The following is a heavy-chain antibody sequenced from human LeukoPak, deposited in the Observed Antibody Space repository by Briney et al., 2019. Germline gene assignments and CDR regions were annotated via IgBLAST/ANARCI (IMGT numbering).Heavy chain of an antibody. J-gene: IGHJ4*02. CDR2: ISSDGSNK. CDR3: ASGPNSSGYFDY. Sequence: GSLRLSCAASGFIFNSHAFHWVRQAPGKGLEWVAVISSDGSNKYYSDSVKGRFTISRDNAKNSLYLQMNSLRAEDTAVYYCASGPNSSGYFDYWGQGTLVTVSS. CDR1: GFIFNSHA. D-gene: IGHD3-22*01. V-gene: IGHV3-30*07.